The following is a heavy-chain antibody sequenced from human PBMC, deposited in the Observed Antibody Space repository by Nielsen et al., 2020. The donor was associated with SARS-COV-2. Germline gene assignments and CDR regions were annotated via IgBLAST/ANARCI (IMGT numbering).Heavy chain of an antibody. CDR3: ARHDGSDVLLWFGEFYNWFDP. V-gene: IGHV4-39*01. D-gene: IGHD3-10*01. Sequence: WIRQPPGKGLEWIGSIYHSGSTNYNPSLKSRVTISVDTSKNQFSLKLSSVTAADTAVYYCARHDGSDVLLWFGEFYNWFDPWGQGTLVTVSS. J-gene: IGHJ5*02. CDR2: IYHSGST.